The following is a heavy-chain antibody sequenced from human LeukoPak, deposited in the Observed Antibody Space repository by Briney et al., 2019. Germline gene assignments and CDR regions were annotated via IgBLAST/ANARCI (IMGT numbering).Heavy chain of an antibody. Sequence: GGSLRLSCAASGFTFSSYGMHWVRQAPGKGLEWVAFIRNDGSNKYYADSVKGRFTISRDNSKYMAYLQMNSLSAEDTAVYYCAKGPNYDILTGWRKTYNGFDVWGQGTMVTVSS. CDR3: AKGPNYDILTGWRKTYNGFDV. V-gene: IGHV3-30*02. D-gene: IGHD3-9*01. J-gene: IGHJ3*01. CDR2: IRNDGSNK. CDR1: GFTFSSYG.